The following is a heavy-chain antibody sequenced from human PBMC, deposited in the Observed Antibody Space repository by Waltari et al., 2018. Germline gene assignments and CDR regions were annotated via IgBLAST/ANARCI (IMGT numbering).Heavy chain of an antibody. CDR2: INQSGST. D-gene: IGHD5-12*01. CDR1: GGSFSGYY. CDR3: AIVATIPATTYYMDV. V-gene: IGHV4-34*01. J-gene: IGHJ6*03. Sequence: QVQLQQWGAGLLKPSETLSLTCAVYGGSFSGYYWSWIRQPPGKGLVGIGEINQSGSTNYNPSLKIRVTITVDTSKNQFSLKLSSVTAADTAVYYCAIVATIPATTYYMDVWGKGTTVTVSS.